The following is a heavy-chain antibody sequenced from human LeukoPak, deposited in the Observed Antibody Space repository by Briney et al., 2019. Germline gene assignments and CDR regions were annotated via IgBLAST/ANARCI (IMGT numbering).Heavy chain of an antibody. CDR1: GYTFTGYY. J-gene: IGHJ3*02. V-gene: IGHV1-18*04. D-gene: IGHD5-12*01. CDR3: ARGLQENLAWLQAFSAFDI. Sequence: PWASVKVSCKASGYTFTGYYMHWVRQAPGQGLEWMGWISAYNGNTNYAQKLQGRVTMTTDTSTSTAYMELRSLRSDDTAVYYCARGLQENLAWLQAFSAFDIWGQGTMVTVSS. CDR2: ISAYNGNT.